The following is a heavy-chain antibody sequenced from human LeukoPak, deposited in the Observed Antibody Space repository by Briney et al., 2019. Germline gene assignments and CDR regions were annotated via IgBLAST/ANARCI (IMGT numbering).Heavy chain of an antibody. CDR2: IYYSGST. V-gene: IGHV4-59*08. Sequence: SETLSLTCTVSGGSISSYYWSWIRQPPGKGLEWIGYIYYSGSTNYNPSLKSRVTISVDTSKNQFSLKLSSVTAADTAVYYCARQKQLVPGMDVWGQGTTVTVSS. CDR3: ARQKQLVPGMDV. D-gene: IGHD6-6*01. J-gene: IGHJ6*02. CDR1: GGSISSYY.